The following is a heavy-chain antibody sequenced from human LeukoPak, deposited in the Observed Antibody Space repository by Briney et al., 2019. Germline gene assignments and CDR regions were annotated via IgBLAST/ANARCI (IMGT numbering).Heavy chain of an antibody. Sequence: GGSLRLSCAASGFTFSSYAMSWVRQAPGKGLEWVSGISGSGGTTYHADSVKGRFTISRDNSRNTLYLQMNSLRAEDTAVYYWAKGYWNSFTCFSKVDPWGQGTLVTVSS. CDR3: AKGYWNSFTCFSKVDP. J-gene: IGHJ5*02. V-gene: IGHV3-23*01. D-gene: IGHD2/OR15-2a*01. CDR1: GFTFSSYA. CDR2: ISGSGGTT.